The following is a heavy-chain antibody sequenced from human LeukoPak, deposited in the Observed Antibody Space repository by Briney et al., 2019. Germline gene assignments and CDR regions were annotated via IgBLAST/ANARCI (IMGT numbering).Heavy chain of an antibody. CDR3: AREDSSGWSGDAFDI. J-gene: IGHJ3*02. D-gene: IGHD6-19*01. CDR1: GFTFSYYW. V-gene: IGHV3-7*01. CDR2: IKQDGSEK. Sequence: GGSLRLSCAASGFTFSYYWMSWVRQAPGRGLEWVANIKQDGSEKYYVDSVKGRFTISRDNAKNSLCLQMNSLRAEDTAVYYCAREDSSGWSGDAFDIWGQGTMVTVSS.